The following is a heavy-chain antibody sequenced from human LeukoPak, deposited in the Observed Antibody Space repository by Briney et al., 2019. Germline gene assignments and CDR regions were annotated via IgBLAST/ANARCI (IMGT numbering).Heavy chain of an antibody. V-gene: IGHV3-30-3*01. CDR2: ISLDGSTE. Sequence: PGGSLRLSCVASGFILSNFQMYWVRQAPGKGLEWVSIISLDGSTEFYADSVKGRFTISRDTASNTMHLEMNNLRIEDTAVYYCMRDYMGWFDPWGQGSLVTVS. CDR1: GFILSNFQ. D-gene: IGHD3-10*01. CDR3: MRDYMGWFDP. J-gene: IGHJ5*02.